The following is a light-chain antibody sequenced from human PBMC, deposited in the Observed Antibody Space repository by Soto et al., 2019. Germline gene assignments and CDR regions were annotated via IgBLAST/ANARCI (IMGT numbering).Light chain of an antibody. CDR3: SSYTSSSTVV. CDR2: DVT. Sequence: QSALTQPAFVSGSPGQSITISCTGTSSDVGGYNFVSWYQQHPGKVPKLMIYDVTNRPSGVSNRFSGSKSGNTASLTISGLQAEDEADYYCSSYTSSSTVVFGTGTQLTVL. J-gene: IGLJ1*01. V-gene: IGLV2-14*01. CDR1: SSDVGGYNF.